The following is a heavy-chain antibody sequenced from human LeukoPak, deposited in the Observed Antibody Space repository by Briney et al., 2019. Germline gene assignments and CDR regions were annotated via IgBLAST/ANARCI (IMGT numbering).Heavy chain of an antibody. CDR3: AKASDYGDYLDY. CDR2: ISWNSGTI. V-gene: IGHV3-9*01. J-gene: IGHJ4*02. D-gene: IGHD4-17*01. Sequence: GGSLRLSCAASGFTFDDYAMHWVRQAPGKGLEWVSGISWNSGTIGYADSVKGRFTISRDNAKNSLYLQVNSLRVEDTALYYCAKASDYGDYLDYWGQGTLVTVSS. CDR1: GFTFDDYA.